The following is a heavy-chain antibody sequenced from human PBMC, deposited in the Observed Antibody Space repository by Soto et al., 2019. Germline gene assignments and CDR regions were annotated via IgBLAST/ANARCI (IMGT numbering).Heavy chain of an antibody. CDR3: ARVEVGAPNPPFDY. V-gene: IGHV1-2*02. CDR1: GYTFTGYY. CDR2: INPNSGGA. J-gene: IGHJ4*02. Sequence: GASVKVSCKASGYTFTGYYMHWVRQAPGQGLEWMGWINPNSGGANYAQKFQGRVTMTRDTSISTAYMELSRLRSDDTAVYYCARVEVGAPNPPFDYWGQGTLVTVSS. D-gene: IGHD1-26*01.